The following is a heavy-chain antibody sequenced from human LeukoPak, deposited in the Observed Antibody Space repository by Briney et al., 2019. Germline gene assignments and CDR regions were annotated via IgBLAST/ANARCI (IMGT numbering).Heavy chain of an antibody. CDR1: GGSISTFY. D-gene: IGHD3-22*01. V-gene: IGHV4-4*07. CDR2: IFTSGST. J-gene: IGHJ4*02. Sequence: SETLSLTCTVSGGSISTFYWSWIRQPAGKGLEWIGRIFTSGSTNYNPSLKSRVTMSVDTSKNQFSLKLSSVTAADTAVYYCARTGDSSGYYEYYFDYWGQGTLVTVSS. CDR3: ARTGDSSGYYEYYFDY.